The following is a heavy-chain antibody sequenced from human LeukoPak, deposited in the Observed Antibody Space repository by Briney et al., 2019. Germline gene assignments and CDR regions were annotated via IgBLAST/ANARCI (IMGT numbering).Heavy chain of an antibody. V-gene: IGHV1-18*01. CDR2: ISAYNGNT. CDR1: GYTFTSYG. CDR3: ARHVIAVADRTFDY. J-gene: IGHJ4*02. D-gene: IGHD6-19*01. Sequence: GASVKVSCKASGYTFTSYGISWVRQAPGQGLEWMGWISAYNGNTNYAQKLQGRVTMTTDTSTSTAHMELRSLRSDDTAVYYCARHVIAVADRTFDYWGQGTLVTVSS.